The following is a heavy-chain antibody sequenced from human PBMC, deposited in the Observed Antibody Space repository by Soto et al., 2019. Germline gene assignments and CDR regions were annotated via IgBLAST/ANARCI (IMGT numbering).Heavy chain of an antibody. Sequence: TSETLSLTCAAHNGSFTDYFWTWIRQSPGKWLEWIGEINHRGGATYNPSLRSRVTISIDTSKNHFSLSLRSLTAADTAVYYCVARGMTYDFLSGPHPFDPWGHGXLVTVYS. CDR3: VARGMTYDFLSGPHPFDP. V-gene: IGHV4-34*01. D-gene: IGHD3-3*01. J-gene: IGHJ5*02. CDR1: NGSFTDYF. CDR2: INHRGGA.